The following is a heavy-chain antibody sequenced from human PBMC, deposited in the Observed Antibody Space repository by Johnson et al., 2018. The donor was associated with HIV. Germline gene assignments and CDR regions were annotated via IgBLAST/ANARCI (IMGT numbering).Heavy chain of an antibody. V-gene: IGHV3-74*02. CDR3: ARGTPYGGNSWDFDI. Sequence: VQLVESGGGLVQPGGSLRLSCAASGFTFSSYWMSWVRQAPGKGLEWVSRINSDGSSTSYADSVKGRFTISRDNAKNTLYLQMNSLRAEDTAVYYCARGTPYGGNSWDFDIWGQGTMVTVSS. J-gene: IGHJ3*02. CDR1: GFTFSSYW. D-gene: IGHD4-23*01. CDR2: INSDGSST.